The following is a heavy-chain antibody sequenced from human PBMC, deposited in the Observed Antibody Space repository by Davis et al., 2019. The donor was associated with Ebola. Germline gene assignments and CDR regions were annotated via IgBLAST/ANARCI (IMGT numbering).Heavy chain of an antibody. CDR2: IYYSGST. CDR1: GGSISSGGYY. Sequence: LRLSCTVSGGSISSGGYYWSWIRQHPGKGLEWIGYIYYSGSTYYNPSLKSRVTISVDTSKNQFSLKLTSVTAADTAIYHCARRTAVAGGWFDSWGQGTLVTVSS. CDR3: ARRTAVAGGWFDS. J-gene: IGHJ5*01. V-gene: IGHV4-31*03. D-gene: IGHD6-19*01.